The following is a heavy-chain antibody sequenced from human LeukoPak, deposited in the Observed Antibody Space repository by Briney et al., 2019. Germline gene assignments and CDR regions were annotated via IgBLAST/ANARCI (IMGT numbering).Heavy chain of an antibody. Sequence: SVKVSCKASGYTFTGYYIHWVRQAPGQGLEWMGRIIPILGIANYAQKFQGRVTITADKSTSTAYMELSSLRSEDTAVYYCARRAVVSGSYSNDAFDIWGQGTMVTVSS. CDR1: GYTFTGYY. V-gene: IGHV1-69*02. CDR3: ARRAVVSGSYSNDAFDI. J-gene: IGHJ3*02. D-gene: IGHD3-10*01. CDR2: IIPILGIA.